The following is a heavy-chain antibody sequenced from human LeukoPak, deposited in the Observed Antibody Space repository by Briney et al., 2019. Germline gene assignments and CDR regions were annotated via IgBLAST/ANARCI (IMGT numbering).Heavy chain of an antibody. CDR1: GGSISSYY. J-gene: IGHJ4*02. D-gene: IGHD2-2*01. V-gene: IGHV4-59*08. Sequence: SETLSLTCTVSGGSISSYYWSWIRQPPGKGLEWIGYIYYSGSTNYNPSLKSRVTISVDTSKNQFSLKLSSVTAADTAVYYCARHKCSSTSCPFDYWGQGTLVTVSS. CDR3: ARHKCSSTSCPFDY. CDR2: IYYSGST.